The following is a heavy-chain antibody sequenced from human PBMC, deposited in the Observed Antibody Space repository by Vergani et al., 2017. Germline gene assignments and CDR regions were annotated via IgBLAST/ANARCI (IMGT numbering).Heavy chain of an antibody. Sequence: EVQLVESGGGLVKPGGSLRLSCAASGFTFSSYSMNWVRQAPGKGLEWVSSISSSSSYIYYADSVKGRFTISRDTAKNSLYLQMNSLRAEDTAVYYCARDAYYDSSGYYSYYFDYWGQGTLVTVSS. V-gene: IGHV3-21*01. D-gene: IGHD3-22*01. CDR2: ISSSSSYI. CDR1: GFTFSSYS. J-gene: IGHJ4*02. CDR3: ARDAYYDSSGYYSYYFDY.